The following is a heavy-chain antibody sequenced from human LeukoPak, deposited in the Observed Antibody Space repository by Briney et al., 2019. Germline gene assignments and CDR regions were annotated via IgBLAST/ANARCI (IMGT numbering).Heavy chain of an antibody. V-gene: IGHV3-7*03. Sequence: PGGSLRLSCAASGFTFSSYSMNWVRQAPGKGLEWVANIKQDGSETYYVDSVKGRFSISRDFAKNSLYLQMNNLRAEDTALYYCARAKGALYYFDYWGQGTLVTVSS. J-gene: IGHJ4*02. CDR3: ARAKGALYYFDY. CDR1: GFTFSSYS. CDR2: IKQDGSET.